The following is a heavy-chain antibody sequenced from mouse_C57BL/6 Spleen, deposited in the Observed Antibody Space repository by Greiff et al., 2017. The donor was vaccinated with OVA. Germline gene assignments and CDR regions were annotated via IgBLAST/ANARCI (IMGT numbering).Heavy chain of an antibody. CDR2: ISDGGSYT. J-gene: IGHJ2*01. CDR1: GFTFSSYA. V-gene: IGHV5-4*01. CDR3: ARDSPYYAFDY. Sequence: EVKLVESGGGLVKPGGSLKLSCAASGFTFSSYAMSWVRQTPEKRLEWVATISDGGSYTSYPDNVKGRFTISRDNAKNNLYLQMSHLKSEDTAMYYCARDSPYYAFDYWGQGTTLTVSS. D-gene: IGHD1-1*01.